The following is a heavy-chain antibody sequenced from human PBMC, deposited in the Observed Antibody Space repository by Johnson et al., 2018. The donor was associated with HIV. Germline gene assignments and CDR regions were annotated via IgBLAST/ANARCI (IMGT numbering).Heavy chain of an antibody. D-gene: IGHD3-22*01. CDR2: INWNGGST. CDR1: GFTFDDYG. J-gene: IGHJ3*02. V-gene: IGHV3-20*04. CDR3: AKSNPMIVVVDAFDI. Sequence: VQLVESGGGVVRPGGSLRLSCAASGFTFDDYGMSWVRQAPGKGLEWVSGINWNGGSTGYAGSVKGRFTIPRDSAKKSLYLQMNSLRADDTAVYSCAKSNPMIVVVDAFDIWGQGTMVTVSS.